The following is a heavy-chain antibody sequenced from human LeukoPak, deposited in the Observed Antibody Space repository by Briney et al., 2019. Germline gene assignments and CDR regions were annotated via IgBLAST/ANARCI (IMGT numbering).Heavy chain of an antibody. CDR3: ARYNSGYDY. Sequence: GGSLRLSCTASGFTFSSYAMSWVSQAPGKGLDWVSGISGSGATTYYADSEKGRFTISRDNSKNTLYLQMNSLRVEDTALYYCARYNSGYDYWGQGTLVTVSS. V-gene: IGHV3-23*01. CDR2: ISGSGATT. D-gene: IGHD6-19*01. J-gene: IGHJ4*02. CDR1: GFTFSSYA.